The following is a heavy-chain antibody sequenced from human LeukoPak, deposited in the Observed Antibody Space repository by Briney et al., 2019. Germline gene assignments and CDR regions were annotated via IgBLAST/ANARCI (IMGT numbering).Heavy chain of an antibody. D-gene: IGHD3-10*01. CDR3: AKDSGDTNYFDY. V-gene: IGHV3-30-3*01. CDR1: GFTFSSYA. J-gene: IGHJ4*02. Sequence: GGSLRLSCAASGFTFSSYAMHWVRQAPGKGLEWVAVISYDGSNKYYADSVKGRFTISRDNSKNTLYLQMNSLRAEDMALYYCAKDSGDTNYFDYWGQGTLVTVSS. CDR2: ISYDGSNK.